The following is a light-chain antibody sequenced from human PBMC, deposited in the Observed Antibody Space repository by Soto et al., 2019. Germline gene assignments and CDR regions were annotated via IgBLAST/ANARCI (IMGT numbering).Light chain of an antibody. CDR2: DAS. J-gene: IGKJ1*01. CDR1: QTIRRW. V-gene: IGKV1-5*01. CDR3: QHYNSDPWT. Sequence: DIEMTQSPSTLSASVGDRLTITCRASQTIRRWLAWYQQRPGKAPKVLIYDASTLESGVPARFSGSGSETEFTLTISSLQPEDPATYYCQHYNSDPWTFGQGTKVEIK.